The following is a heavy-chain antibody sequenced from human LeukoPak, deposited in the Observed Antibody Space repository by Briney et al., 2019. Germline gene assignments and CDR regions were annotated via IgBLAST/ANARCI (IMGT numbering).Heavy chain of an antibody. CDR1: GFTFSSYW. D-gene: IGHD1-26*01. CDR2: INNDGSSA. CDR3: AKARRVGATTALDY. J-gene: IGHJ4*02. Sequence: PGGSLRLSCAASGFTFSSYWMHWVRQTPGKGLIYISRINNDGSSANYADSVRGRFTISRDNAENTLYLQMNSLRAEDTAVYYCAKARRVGATTALDYWGQGTLVTVSS. V-gene: IGHV3-74*01.